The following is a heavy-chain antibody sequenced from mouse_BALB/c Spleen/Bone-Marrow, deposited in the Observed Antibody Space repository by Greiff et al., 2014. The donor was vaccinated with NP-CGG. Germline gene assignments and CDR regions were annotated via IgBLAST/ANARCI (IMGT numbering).Heavy chain of an antibody. CDR1: GYTFTSYW. CDR3: ARDEHYFDY. CDR2: IYPGDGDT. V-gene: IGHV1-87*01. Sequence: QVQLQQSGAELARPGASVKLSCKASGYTFTSYWMQWVKQRPGQGLEWIGAIYPGDGDTRYTQKFKGKATLTADKSSSTAYMQLSSLASEDSAVYYGARDEHYFDYWGQGTTLTVSS. J-gene: IGHJ2*01.